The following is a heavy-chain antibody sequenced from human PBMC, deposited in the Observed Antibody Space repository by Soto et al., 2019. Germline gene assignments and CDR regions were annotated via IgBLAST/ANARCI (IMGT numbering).Heavy chain of an antibody. CDR1: GGSISSSNW. Sequence: QVQLQESGPGLMKPSGTLSLTCAVSGGSISSSNWWSWVLQPPGKGLEWIGEIYHSGSTNYNPSLKSRVTISVDKSKNQFSLKLSSVTAADTAVYYCASAYYYDSSGFDYWGQGTLVTVSS. CDR2: IYHSGST. V-gene: IGHV4-4*02. D-gene: IGHD3-22*01. CDR3: ASAYYYDSSGFDY. J-gene: IGHJ4*02.